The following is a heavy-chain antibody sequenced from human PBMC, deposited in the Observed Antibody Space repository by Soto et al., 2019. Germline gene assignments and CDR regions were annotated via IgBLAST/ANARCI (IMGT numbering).Heavy chain of an antibody. V-gene: IGHV1-46*01. CDR3: ARSSGGNSGIIIEGTNWFAP. CDR2: INPHGGST. Sequence: ASVKVSCKAPRDTFTSYYNNWVRQAPGQGLEWMGVINPHGGSTAYAQKFKGRVTLTRDTSASTVYMEVSSLTSEDTAMYYCARSSGGNSGIIIEGTNWFAPWGQGTLVTISS. J-gene: IGHJ5*02. CDR1: RDTFTSYY. D-gene: IGHD1-26*01.